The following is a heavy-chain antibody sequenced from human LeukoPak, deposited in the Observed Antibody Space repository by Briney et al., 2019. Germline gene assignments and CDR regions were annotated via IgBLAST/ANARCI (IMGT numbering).Heavy chain of an antibody. Sequence: SETLSLTRTVSGGSISSSSYYWGWIRQPPGKGLEWIGSIYYSGSTYYNPSLKSRVTISVDTSKNQFSLKLSSVTAADTAVYYCARRTSSSWYDYWGQGTLVTVSS. CDR3: ARRTSSSWYDY. D-gene: IGHD6-13*01. V-gene: IGHV4-39*01. J-gene: IGHJ4*02. CDR1: GGSISSSSYY. CDR2: IYYSGST.